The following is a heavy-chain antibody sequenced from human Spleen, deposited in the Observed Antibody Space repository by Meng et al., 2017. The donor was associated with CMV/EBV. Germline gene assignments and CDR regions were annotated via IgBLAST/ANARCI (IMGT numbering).Heavy chain of an antibody. CDR1: GFTFSASA. J-gene: IGHJ6*02. D-gene: IGHD1-26*01. Sequence: GESLKISCAASGFTFSASAIHWVRQASGKGLEWVGRIRSKERKYATGYAASVKGRFTISRDDSKNTAFLQMNSLKTEDTAVYYCTRPLSDGSDSDYGMAVWGQGTTVTVSS. CDR3: TRPLSDGSDSDYGMAV. CDR2: IRSKERKYAT. V-gene: IGHV3-73*01.